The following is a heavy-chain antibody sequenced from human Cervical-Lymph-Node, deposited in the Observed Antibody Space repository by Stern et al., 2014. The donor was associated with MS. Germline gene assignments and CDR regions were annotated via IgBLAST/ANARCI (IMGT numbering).Heavy chain of an antibody. V-gene: IGHV1-69*01. CDR3: ARDPGGYFDY. CDR2: IIPSCGTA. D-gene: IGHD3-16*01. Sequence: DQLVESGAEVKKPGSSVKVSCKASGGAFSSDAISWVRQAPGKALEWMGGIIPSCGTANYAQKFQGRVTITADESTSTAYMELSSLRSEDTAVYYCARDPGGYFDYWGQGTLVTVSS. J-gene: IGHJ4*02. CDR1: GGAFSSDA.